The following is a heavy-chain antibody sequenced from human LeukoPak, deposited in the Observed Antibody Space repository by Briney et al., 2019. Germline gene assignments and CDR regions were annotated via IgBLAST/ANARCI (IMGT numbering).Heavy chain of an antibody. CDR2: IYYSGST. Sequence: GSLRLSCAASGFTVSSNYMSWVRQAPGKGLEWIGYIYYSGSTNYNPSLKSRVTISVDTSKNQFSLKLSSVTAADTAVYYCARQSWLQSGFDYWGQGTLVTVSS. V-gene: IGHV4-59*08. CDR1: GFTVSSNY. CDR3: ARQSWLQSGFDY. D-gene: IGHD5-24*01. J-gene: IGHJ4*02.